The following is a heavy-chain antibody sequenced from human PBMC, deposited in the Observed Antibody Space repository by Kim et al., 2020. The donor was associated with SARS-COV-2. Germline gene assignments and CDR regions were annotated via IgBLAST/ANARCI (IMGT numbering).Heavy chain of an antibody. CDR2: ISYDGSNK. CDR3: ARDPRQAAWQWLIYYYG. D-gene: IGHD6-19*01. CDR1: GFTFSSYA. V-gene: IGHV3-30*04. Sequence: GGSLRLSCAASGFTFSSYAMHWVRQAPGKGLEWVAVISYDGSNKYYADSVKGRFTISRDNSKNTLYLQMNSLRAEDTAVYYCARDPRQAAWQWLIYYYG. J-gene: IGHJ6*01.